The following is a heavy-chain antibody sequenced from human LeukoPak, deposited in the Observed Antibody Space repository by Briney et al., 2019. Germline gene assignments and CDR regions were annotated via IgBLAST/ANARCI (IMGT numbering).Heavy chain of an antibody. V-gene: IGHV3-21*04. Sequence: GGSLRLSCAASGFTFSSYNMNWVRQAPGKGLEWVSSISSSSGYIYYADSLKGRFTISRDNAKNTLYLQMTSLRAEDTALYYCVKFREVSGDYWGQGTLVTVSS. CDR1: GFTFSSYN. CDR3: VKFREVSGDY. CDR2: ISSSSGYI. D-gene: IGHD1-26*01. J-gene: IGHJ4*02.